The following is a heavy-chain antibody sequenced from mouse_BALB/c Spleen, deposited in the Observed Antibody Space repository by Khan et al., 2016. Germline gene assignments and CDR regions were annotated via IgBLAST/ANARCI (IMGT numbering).Heavy chain of an antibody. Sequence: VQLQESGPGLVAPSQSLSITCTVPGFSLTSYGVHWVSQPPGKGLEWLGVIWAGGSTNYNSALMSRLSINKDNTKSQVFLKMNSLQTDDTAMYYWARTDYWGQGTTLTVSS. CDR2: IWAGGST. CDR3: ARTDY. CDR1: GFSLTSYG. J-gene: IGHJ2*01. V-gene: IGHV2-9*02.